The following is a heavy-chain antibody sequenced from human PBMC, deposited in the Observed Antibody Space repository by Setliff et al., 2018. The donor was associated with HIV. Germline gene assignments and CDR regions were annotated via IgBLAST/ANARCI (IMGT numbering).Heavy chain of an antibody. CDR1: GGSISTSNW. Sequence: SETLSLTCTVSGGSISTSNWWGWIRQPAGKGLEWIGYIYNSASTSYNPSLKSRVTISVDTSKNQFSLKLSSVTAADTAVYYCARHSPSDYWGQGTLVTVSS. CDR2: IYNSAST. V-gene: IGHV4-59*08. J-gene: IGHJ4*02. CDR3: ARHSPSDY.